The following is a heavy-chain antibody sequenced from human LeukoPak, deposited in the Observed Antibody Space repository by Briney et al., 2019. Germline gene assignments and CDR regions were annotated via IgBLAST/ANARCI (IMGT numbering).Heavy chain of an antibody. CDR3: ARGLLGVVTAIPYYYYYYYMDV. V-gene: IGHV1-8*01. D-gene: IGHD2-21*02. CDR1: GYTFTSYD. CDR2: MNPNSGNA. J-gene: IGHJ6*03. Sequence: ASVKVSCKASGYTFTSYDINWVRQATGQGLEWMGWMNPNSGNAGYAQKFQGRVTMTRNTSISTAYMELSSLRSEDTAVYYCARGLLGVVTAIPYYYYYYYMDVWGNGTTVTISS.